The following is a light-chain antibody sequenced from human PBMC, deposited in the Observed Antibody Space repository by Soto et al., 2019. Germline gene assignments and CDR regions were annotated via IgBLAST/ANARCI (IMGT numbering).Light chain of an antibody. CDR1: LSLVYSDGNTY. J-gene: IGKJ1*01. CDR3: LQGSHWPPT. Sequence: DVVMTQSPLSLPVTLGQTASISCRSSLSLVYSDGNTYLYWFHQRPGQSPRRLFYKASNRDSGVPDRFSASGSATDFTLRISRVEAEDVGIYYCLQGSHWPPTFGQGTNVEIK. V-gene: IGKV2-30*01. CDR2: KAS.